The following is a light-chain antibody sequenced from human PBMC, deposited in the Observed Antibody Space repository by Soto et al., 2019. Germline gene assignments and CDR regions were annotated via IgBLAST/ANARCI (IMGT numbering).Light chain of an antibody. J-gene: IGLJ2*01. CDR3: SSYVGSNNLL. V-gene: IGLV2-8*01. CDR2: EVS. Sequence: QSALTQPPSASGSPGQSVTISCTGTSSDVGGYNYVSWYQQHPGKAPKLMIYEVSKRLSGVPDRFSGSKSDNTASLTVSGLQAEDEADYYCSSYVGSNNLLFGGGTKLTVL. CDR1: SSDVGGYNY.